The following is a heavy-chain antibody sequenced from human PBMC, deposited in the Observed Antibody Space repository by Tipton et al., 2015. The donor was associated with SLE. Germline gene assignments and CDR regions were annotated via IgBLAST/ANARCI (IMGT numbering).Heavy chain of an antibody. CDR2: ISSSGSTI. J-gene: IGHJ6*02. CDR1: GFTFSSYE. V-gene: IGHV3-48*03. Sequence: SLRLSCAASGFTFSSYEMNWVRQAPGKGLEWVSYISSSGSTIYYADSVKGRFTISRDNAKHSLYLQMNSLRAEDTAVYYCARDVGAAAGPGYYYGMDVWGQGTTVTVSS. CDR3: ARDVGAAAGPGYYYGMDV. D-gene: IGHD6-13*01.